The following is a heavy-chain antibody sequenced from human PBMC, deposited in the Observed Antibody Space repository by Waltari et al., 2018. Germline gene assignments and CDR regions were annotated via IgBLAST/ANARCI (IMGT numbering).Heavy chain of an antibody. CDR2: INPSGVSK. CDR3: ARGLAGGGAFDI. CDR1: GYTFTSYY. V-gene: IGHV1-46*01. J-gene: IGHJ3*02. Sequence: QVQLVQSGAEVKKPGASVKVSCKASGYTFTSYYMHWVRQAPGQGLEWMGIINPSGVSKGPAQKFQGRVNMPRDTSPSTAYRELSSRRSEDTAVYYWARGLAGGGAFDIWGQGTMVTVSS. D-gene: IGHD3-10*01.